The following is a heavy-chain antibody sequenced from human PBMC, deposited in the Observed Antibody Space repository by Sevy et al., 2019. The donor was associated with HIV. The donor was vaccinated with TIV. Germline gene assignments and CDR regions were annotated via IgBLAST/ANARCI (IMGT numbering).Heavy chain of an antibody. Sequence: SETLSLTCTVSGDSINTYYWSWIRQPPGKGLEWIGYVSTSGSTNYNPSFKSRGTISLDTSRNQVSLKVTSVTAADAAVYYCARLRWDLVVVPGATPGCYFDQWGQGTLVTVSS. V-gene: IGHV4-4*08. D-gene: IGHD2-2*01. CDR2: VSTSGST. J-gene: IGHJ4*02. CDR3: ARLRWDLVVVPGATPGCYFDQ. CDR1: GDSINTYY.